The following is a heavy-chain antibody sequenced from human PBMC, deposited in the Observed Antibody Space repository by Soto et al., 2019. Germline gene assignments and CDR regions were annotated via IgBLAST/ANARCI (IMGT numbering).Heavy chain of an antibody. CDR1: GYTFTGYY. D-gene: IGHD6-6*01. J-gene: IGHJ5*02. Sequence: ASVKVSCKASGYTFTGYYMHWVRQAPGQELEWMGCINPNSGGTNYAQKFQGRVTMTRDTSISTAYMELSRLRSDDTAVYYCERATYSRSYGGWFEPWGQGTMVRVS. CDR3: ERATYSRSYGGWFEP. CDR2: INPNSGGT. V-gene: IGHV1-2*02.